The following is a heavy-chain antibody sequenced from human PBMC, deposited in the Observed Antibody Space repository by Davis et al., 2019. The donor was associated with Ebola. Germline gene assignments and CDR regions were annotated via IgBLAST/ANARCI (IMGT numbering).Heavy chain of an antibody. CDR1: GYTFTGYH. J-gene: IGHJ4*02. CDR3: ARGGRDIVVVVAATGFDY. V-gene: IGHV1-2*04. CDR2: INPNSGGT. D-gene: IGHD2-15*01. Sequence: AASVKVSCKASGYTFTGYHMHWVRQAPGQGLEWMGWINPNSGGTNYAQKFQGWVTMTRDTSISTAYMELSRLRSDDTAAYYCARGGRDIVVVVAATGFDYWGQGTLVTVSS.